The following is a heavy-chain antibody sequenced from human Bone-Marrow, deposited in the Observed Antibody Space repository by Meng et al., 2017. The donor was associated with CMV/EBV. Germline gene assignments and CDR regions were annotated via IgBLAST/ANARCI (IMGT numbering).Heavy chain of an antibody. J-gene: IGHJ4*02. CDR1: GFTFSDYY. V-gene: IGHV3-69-1*01. Sequence: GESLKISCAASGFTFSDYYMNWVRQAPGKGLAWVSSISSSSAIYYADSVKGRFSISRDNSKNTLYLQMNSLRAEDTAVYYCAKGLMVVTGLFDYWGQGTLVTVSS. D-gene: IGHD2-21*02. CDR3: AKGLMVVTGLFDY. CDR2: ISSSSAI.